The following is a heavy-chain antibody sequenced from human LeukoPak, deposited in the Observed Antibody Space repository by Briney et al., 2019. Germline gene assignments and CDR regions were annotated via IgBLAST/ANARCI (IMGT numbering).Heavy chain of an antibody. V-gene: IGHV4-61*02. Sequence: PSQTLSLTRTVSGGSISSGSYYWSWIRQPAGKGLEWIGRIYTSGSTNYNPSLKSRVTISVDTSKNQFSLKLSSVTAADTAVYYCARAVIVVVPAAISYWYFDLWGRGTLVTVSS. CDR3: ARAVIVVVPAAISYWYFDL. CDR2: IYTSGST. CDR1: GGSISSGSYY. D-gene: IGHD2-2*01. J-gene: IGHJ2*01.